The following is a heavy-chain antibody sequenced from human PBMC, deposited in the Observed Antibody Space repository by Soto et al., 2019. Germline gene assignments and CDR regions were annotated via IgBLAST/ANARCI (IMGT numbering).Heavy chain of an antibody. CDR1: GGSFSGYY. CDR3: ARVPTMVRGVYYFDY. V-gene: IGHV4-34*01. CDR2: INHSGST. J-gene: IGHJ4*02. Sequence: SETLSITCAVYGGSFSGYYWSWIRQPPGKGLEWIGEINHSGSTNYNPSLKSRVTISVDTSKNQFSLKLSSVTAADTAVYYCARVPTMVRGVYYFDYWGQGTLVTVSS. D-gene: IGHD3-10*01.